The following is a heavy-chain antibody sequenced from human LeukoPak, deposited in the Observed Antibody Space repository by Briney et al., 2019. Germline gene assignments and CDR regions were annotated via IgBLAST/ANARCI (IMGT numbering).Heavy chain of an antibody. D-gene: IGHD2-2*02. CDR1: GYTFTSYD. Sequence: ASVKVSCKASGYTFTSYDINWVRQATGQGLEWMGWINPNSGGTNYAQKFQGRVTMTRDTSISTAYMELSRLRSDDTAVYYCARDLKQYQLLYSFDYWGQGTLVTVSS. J-gene: IGHJ4*02. V-gene: IGHV1-2*02. CDR2: INPNSGGT. CDR3: ARDLKQYQLLYSFDY.